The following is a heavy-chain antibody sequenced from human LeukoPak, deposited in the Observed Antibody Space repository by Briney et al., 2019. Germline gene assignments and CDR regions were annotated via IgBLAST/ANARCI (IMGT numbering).Heavy chain of an antibody. Sequence: ASVKVSCKASGYTFTSYAMNWVRQAPGQGLERMGWINTNTGNPTYAQGFTGRFVFSLDTSVSTAYLQISSLKAEDTAVYYCARETHSSSGIGYNWFDPWGQGTLVTVSS. J-gene: IGHJ5*02. V-gene: IGHV7-4-1*02. D-gene: IGHD6-13*01. CDR1: GYTFTSYA. CDR2: INTNTGNP. CDR3: ARETHSSSGIGYNWFDP.